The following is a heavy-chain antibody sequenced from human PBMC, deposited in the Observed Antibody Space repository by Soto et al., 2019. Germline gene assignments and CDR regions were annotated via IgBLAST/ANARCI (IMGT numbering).Heavy chain of an antibody. CDR3: ARRTTAWSATDY. J-gene: IGHJ4*01. V-gene: IGHV1-8*01. CDR1: GYTFTTYD. D-gene: IGHD2-21*02. CDR2: MNPNSGNT. Sequence: ASVKVSCKASGYTFTTYDIYWVRQATGQGLEWMGWMNPNSGNTGYAQKFQGRVTMPRNTSISTAYMELSSLRSDDTAVYYCARRTTAWSATDYSGQATLVTGSS.